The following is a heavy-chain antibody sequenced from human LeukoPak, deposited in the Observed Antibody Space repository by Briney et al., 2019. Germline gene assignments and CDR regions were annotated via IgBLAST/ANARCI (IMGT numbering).Heavy chain of an antibody. Sequence: SETLSLTCAVSGGSISSGGYSWGWIRQPGGKGLEWIEYIYYSGSTYYHPSLKSRVTISVDTSKNQFSLKLSSVTAADTAVYYCARKFIAAAESYMDVWGKGTTVTVSS. D-gene: IGHD6-13*01. CDR3: ARKFIAAAESYMDV. CDR1: GGSISSGGYS. V-gene: IGHV4-30-4*07. CDR2: IYYSGST. J-gene: IGHJ6*03.